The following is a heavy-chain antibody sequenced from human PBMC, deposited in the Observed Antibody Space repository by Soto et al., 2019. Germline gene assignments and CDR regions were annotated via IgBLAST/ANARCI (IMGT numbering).Heavy chain of an antibody. CDR2: IYDTGISGYTPST. CDR3: ARGEDAFFYYGLDV. J-gene: IGHJ6*02. CDR1: CGSITSSY. Sequence: SETLSVTCTVSCGSITSSYWSWIRRPPGKGLEWIAYIYDTGISGYTPSTSYNPSLKSRVTMSVDTSKSQFSLKLTSVTAADTAVYYCARGEDAFFYYGLDVWGQGITVTVSS. V-gene: IGHV4-59*01.